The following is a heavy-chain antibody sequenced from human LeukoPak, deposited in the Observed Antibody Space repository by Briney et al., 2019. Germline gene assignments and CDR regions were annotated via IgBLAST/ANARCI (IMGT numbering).Heavy chain of an antibody. V-gene: IGHV4-59*01. D-gene: IGHD1-14*01. J-gene: IGHJ5*02. CDR1: GGSISSYY. Sequence: TASETLSLTCTVSGGSISSYYWSWIRQPPGKGLEWIGYIYYSGSTNYSPSLKSRVTISVDTSKNQFSLKLSSVTAADTAVYYCARAGRWFDPWGQRTLVTVSS. CDR2: IYYSGST. CDR3: ARAGRWFDP.